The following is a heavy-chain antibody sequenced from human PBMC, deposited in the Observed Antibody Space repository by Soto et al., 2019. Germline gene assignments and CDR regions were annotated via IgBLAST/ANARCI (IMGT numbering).Heavy chain of an antibody. CDR1: GFTFSSYS. J-gene: IGHJ4*02. Sequence: PGGSLRLSCAASGFTFSSYSMNWVRQAPGKGLEWVSYISSSSSTIYYADSVKGRFTISRDNAKNSLYLQMNSLRAEDTAVYYCAVWAYCSSTGCPARNFDYWGQGTLVTVSS. V-gene: IGHV3-48*01. CDR3: AVWAYCSSTGCPARNFDY. CDR2: ISSSSSTI. D-gene: IGHD2-2*01.